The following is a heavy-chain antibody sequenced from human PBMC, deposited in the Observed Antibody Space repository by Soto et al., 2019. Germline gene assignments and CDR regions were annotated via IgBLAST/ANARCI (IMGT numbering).Heavy chain of an antibody. Sequence: GASVKVSCKASGGTFSSYAISWVRQAPGQGLEWMGGIIPIFGTANYAQKFQGRVTITADESTSTAYMELSSLRSEDTAVYYCARNRFIQGSGSYQTYYYYYGMDVWGQGTTVTVSS. CDR2: IIPIFGTA. D-gene: IGHD3-10*01. CDR1: GGTFSSYA. CDR3: ARNRFIQGSGSYQTYYYYYGMDV. J-gene: IGHJ6*02. V-gene: IGHV1-69*13.